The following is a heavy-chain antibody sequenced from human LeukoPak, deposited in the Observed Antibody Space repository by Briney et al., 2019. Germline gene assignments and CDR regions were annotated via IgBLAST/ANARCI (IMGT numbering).Heavy chain of an antibody. D-gene: IGHD2-15*01. CDR2: VYYVGTT. V-gene: IGHV4-59*02. J-gene: IGHJ3*02. CDR3: ARDCTGGSCYPPSDGFDI. Sequence: PSETLSLTCTVSGGSVSSYYWIWVRQTPGQGLEWIGYVYYVGTTSYSPSLNSLFTMSIDRSKKEFSLTLFSVTAADTANYYCARDCTGGSCYPPSDGFDIWGQGTKVTVSS. CDR1: GGSVSSYY.